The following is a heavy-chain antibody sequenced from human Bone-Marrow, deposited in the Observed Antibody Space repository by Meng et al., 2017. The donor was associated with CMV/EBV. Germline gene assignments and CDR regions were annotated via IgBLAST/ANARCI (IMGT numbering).Heavy chain of an antibody. V-gene: IGHV4-59*01. CDR1: GASTSDYY. J-gene: IGHJ5*02. D-gene: IGHD7-27*01. CDR2: IYYSGTT. Sequence: AETLSLTCTVTGASTSDYYWSWIRQPPGKGLEWIGYIYYSGTTNYKPSLRSRVTISGDMSKNQFSLKLSSVTAADTAVYYCASGDSSWFDPWGQGTRVTVSS. CDR3: ASGDSSWFDP.